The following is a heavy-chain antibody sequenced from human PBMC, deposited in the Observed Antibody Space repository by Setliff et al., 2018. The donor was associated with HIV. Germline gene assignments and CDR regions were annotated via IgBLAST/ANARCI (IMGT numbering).Heavy chain of an antibody. J-gene: IGHJ4*02. CDR2: ISGSGGST. V-gene: IGHV3-23*01. CDR1: GFTVSSYY. CDR3: ARLRLYNSALDY. D-gene: IGHD2-21*02. Sequence: GGSLRLSCAASGFTVSSYYMSWVRQAPGKGLEWVSAISGSGGSTYYADSVKGRFTLSRDTSKNTLSLQMNTLRPEDTAVYYCARLRLYNSALDYWGQGTLVTVSS.